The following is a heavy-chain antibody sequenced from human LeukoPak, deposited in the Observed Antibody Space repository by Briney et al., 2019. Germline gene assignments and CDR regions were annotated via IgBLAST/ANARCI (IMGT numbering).Heavy chain of an antibody. D-gene: IGHD3-22*01. CDR3: AKDRLTYYYDSSGYPY. CDR2: ISGGGGST. CDR1: GFTFSSYA. Sequence: GGSLRLSCAASGFTFSSYAMSWVRQAPGKGLEWVSGISGGGGSTYYADSVKGRFTISRDNSKNTLYLQMNSLRAEDTAVYYCAKDRLTYYYDSSGYPYWGQGTLVTVSS. V-gene: IGHV3-23*01. J-gene: IGHJ4*02.